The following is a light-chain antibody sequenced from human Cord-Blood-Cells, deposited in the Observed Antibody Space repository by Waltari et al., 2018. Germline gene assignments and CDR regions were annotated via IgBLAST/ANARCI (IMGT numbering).Light chain of an antibody. J-gene: IGKJ1*01. Sequence: DIVITQSPDSLAVSLGERDTINCKSSQSVLYSSNTKHYLAWYQQKPGQTPKLFINCASTWKSGVPDRFRGSGSETDFTLAYCCLQYEDVAVYYCRNYYSAPWPFSHGTKVDI. CDR2: CAS. CDR1: QSVLYSSNTKHY. CDR3: RNYYSAPWP. V-gene: IGKV4-1*01.